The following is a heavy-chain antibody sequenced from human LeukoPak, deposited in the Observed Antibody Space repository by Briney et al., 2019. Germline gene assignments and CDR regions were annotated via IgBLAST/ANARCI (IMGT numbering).Heavy chain of an antibody. J-gene: IGHJ4*02. Sequence: GGSLRLSCAASGFTFSSYAMSWVRQAPGKGLEWVSGISGSGGSTYYADSVKGRFTISRDNSKHTLYLQMNSLRAEDTAVYYCAKSPSRSWYYFDYWGQGTLVTVSS. CDR2: ISGSGGST. CDR3: AKSPSRSWYYFDY. V-gene: IGHV3-23*01. CDR1: GFTFSSYA. D-gene: IGHD6-13*01.